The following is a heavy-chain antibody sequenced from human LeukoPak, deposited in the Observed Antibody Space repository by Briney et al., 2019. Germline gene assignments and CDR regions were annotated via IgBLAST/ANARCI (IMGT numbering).Heavy chain of an antibody. V-gene: IGHV3-30-3*01. CDR1: GFTFSSYA. CDR2: ISYDGSNK. CDR3: ARGGFSRGYFDS. Sequence: GGSLRLSCAASGFTFSSYAMHWVRQAPGKGLEWVAVISYDGSNKYYADSVKRRFTISRDNAKTSLYLQLNSLRAEDTALYYCARGGFSRGYFDSWGQGTLVTVSS. J-gene: IGHJ4*02. D-gene: IGHD5-18*01.